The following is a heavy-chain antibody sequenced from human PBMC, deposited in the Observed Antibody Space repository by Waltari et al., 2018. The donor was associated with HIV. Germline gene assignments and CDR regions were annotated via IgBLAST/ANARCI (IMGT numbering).Heavy chain of an antibody. CDR1: GASIACYY. D-gene: IGHD3-22*01. J-gene: IGHJ3*02. CDR2: IHYSGST. Sequence: QLQLQESGPGLAKPSETLSLTCTASGASIACYYWTWTRRPPGKGLEWIVYIHYSGSTKFNPSLKSRVSTSVDTSNNQFSLKLTSVTPADTAVYYCARGATYYDGFDIWGQGTMVTVSS. V-gene: IGHV4-59*01. CDR3: ARGATYYDGFDI.